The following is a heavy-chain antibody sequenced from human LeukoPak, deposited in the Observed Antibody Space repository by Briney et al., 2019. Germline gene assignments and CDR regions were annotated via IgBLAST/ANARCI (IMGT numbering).Heavy chain of an antibody. Sequence: SSETLSLTCTVSGGSISSSSYYWGWIRQPPGKGLEWIGSIYYSGSTYYNPSLKSRVTISVDTSKNQFSLKLSSVTAADTAVYYCARDMEYSGSYYPVYWFDPWGQGTLVTVSS. CDR2: IYYSGST. CDR3: ARDMEYSGSYYPVYWFDP. D-gene: IGHD1-26*01. J-gene: IGHJ5*02. CDR1: GGSISSSSYY. V-gene: IGHV4-39*07.